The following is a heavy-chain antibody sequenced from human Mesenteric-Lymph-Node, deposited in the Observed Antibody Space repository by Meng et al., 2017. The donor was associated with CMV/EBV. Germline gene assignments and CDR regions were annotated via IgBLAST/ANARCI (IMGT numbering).Heavy chain of an antibody. Sequence: GGSLRLSCAASGFTFSSYSMNWVRQAPGKGLEWVSSISSSSSYTYYADSVKGRFTISRDNAKNSLYLQMNSLRAEDTAVYYCARAGVGATVRIPDYWGQGTLVTAPQ. J-gene: IGHJ4*02. CDR2: ISSSSSYT. CDR1: GFTFSSYS. D-gene: IGHD1-26*01. CDR3: ARAGVGATVRIPDY. V-gene: IGHV3-21*01.